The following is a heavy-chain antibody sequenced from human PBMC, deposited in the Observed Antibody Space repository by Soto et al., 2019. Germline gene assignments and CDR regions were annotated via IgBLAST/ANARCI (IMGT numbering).Heavy chain of an antibody. CDR2: IWNDGSNK. J-gene: IGHJ3*01. CDR1: GFTFSSYG. V-gene: IGHV3-33*01. CDR3: ARTYSTSWANAFDV. Sequence: QVLLVESGGGVVQPGKSLRLSCAASGFTFSSYGMHWVRQAPGKGLEWVAVIWNDGSNKFYADSVKGRFTISRDNSKNTLYLQMDSLRAEDTAVYYCARTYSTSWANAFDVGGQGTLVTVSS. D-gene: IGHD2-2*01.